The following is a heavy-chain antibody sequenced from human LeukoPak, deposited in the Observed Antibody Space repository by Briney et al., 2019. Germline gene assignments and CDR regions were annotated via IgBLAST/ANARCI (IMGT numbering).Heavy chain of an antibody. CDR1: GFTFSSYA. D-gene: IGHD2/OR15-2a*01. Sequence: PGGSLRLSCAASGFTFSSYAMSWFRQAPGKGLEWVPGITGSGGDTYYADSVKGRFTISRDNSKNTLYLQMTSLRAEDTAAYYCATKRNIVTTSADDFWGQGTLVTVSS. J-gene: IGHJ4*02. V-gene: IGHV3-23*01. CDR3: ATKRNIVTTSADDF. CDR2: ITGSGGDT.